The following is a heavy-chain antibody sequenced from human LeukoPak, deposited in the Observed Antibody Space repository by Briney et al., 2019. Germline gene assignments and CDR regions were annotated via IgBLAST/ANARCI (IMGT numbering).Heavy chain of an antibody. Sequence: GGALRLCCAASGFTVSSNYMSWVRQAPGKGLEWVSVIYSGGSTYYADSVKGRFTISRDNSKNTLYLQMNSLRAEDTAVYYCARVGYYESSGYYEYWGQGTLVTVSS. V-gene: IGHV3-53*01. CDR1: GFTVSSNY. J-gene: IGHJ4*02. CDR2: IYSGGST. D-gene: IGHD3-22*01. CDR3: ARVGYYESSGYYEY.